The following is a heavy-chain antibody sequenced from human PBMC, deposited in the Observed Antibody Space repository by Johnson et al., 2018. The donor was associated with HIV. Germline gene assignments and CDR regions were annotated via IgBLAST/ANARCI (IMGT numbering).Heavy chain of an antibody. V-gene: IGHV3-13*01. Sequence: EVQVVESGGGLVQPGGSLRLSCAASGFTFSSYDMHWVRQATGKGLEWVSAIGTAGDTYYPGSVKGRFTISRENAKNTLYLQMNSLRAEDTAVYYCASPYEWGDNVRGLLGLRWAMWG. CDR1: GFTFSSYD. CDR2: IGTAGDT. J-gene: IGHJ1*01. D-gene: IGHD3-10*02. CDR3: ASPYEWGDNVRGLLGLRWAM.